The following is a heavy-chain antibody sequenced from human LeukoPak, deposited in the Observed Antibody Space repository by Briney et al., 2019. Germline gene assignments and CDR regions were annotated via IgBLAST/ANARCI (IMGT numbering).Heavy chain of an antibody. V-gene: IGHV1-69*04. Sequence: SVKVSCKASGGTFSSYAISWVRQAPGHGLEWMGRIIPILGIANYAQKFHGRVTITADKSTSTAYMELSSLRSEDTAVYYCATYYYDSSGYSYFAYWGQGTLVTVSS. CDR1: GGTFSSYA. D-gene: IGHD3-22*01. CDR2: IIPILGIA. CDR3: ATYYYDSSGYSYFAY. J-gene: IGHJ4*02.